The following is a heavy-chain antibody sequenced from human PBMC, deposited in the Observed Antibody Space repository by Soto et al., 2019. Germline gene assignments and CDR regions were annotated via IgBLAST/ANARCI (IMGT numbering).Heavy chain of an antibody. CDR3: TKTRSASRSPSDY. CDR2: MYSGGST. CDR1: GFKVGSTY. Sequence: GGSLRLSCVASGFKVGSTYMTWVRQAPGEGLQLVSIMYSGGSTFYADSVKGRFTVSRDDSKNTLYLQMNNLTVGDTGVYYCTKTRSASRSPSDYWGQGTLVTVSS. J-gene: IGHJ4*02. D-gene: IGHD3-16*02. V-gene: IGHV3-53*01.